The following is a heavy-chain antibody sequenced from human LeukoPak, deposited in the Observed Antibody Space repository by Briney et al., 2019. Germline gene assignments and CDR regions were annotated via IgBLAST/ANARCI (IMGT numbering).Heavy chain of an antibody. V-gene: IGHV3-23*01. CDR2: ISGSGGIT. Sequence: GGSLRLSCAASGFTFSSYAMSWVRQAPGKGLEWVSAISGSGGITSYADSVKGRFTISRDNSKNTLYLQMNSLRAEDTAVYYCALSRIAVAGRTFDYWGQGTLVTVSS. D-gene: IGHD6-19*01. J-gene: IGHJ4*02. CDR1: GFTFSSYA. CDR3: ALSRIAVAGRTFDY.